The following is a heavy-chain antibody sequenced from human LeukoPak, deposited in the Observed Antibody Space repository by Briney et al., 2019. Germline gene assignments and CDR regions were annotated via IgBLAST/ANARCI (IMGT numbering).Heavy chain of an antibody. CDR3: ARSGYSSGWYRGPFDY. CDR2: IDWSGGRT. V-gene: IGHV3-20*04. J-gene: IGHJ4*02. CDR1: GFTFDDYG. D-gene: IGHD6-19*01. Sequence: GGSLRLSCAASGFTFDDYGMSWVRQAPGKGLEWVSGIDWSGGRTAYADTVKGRSTISRDNAKNSLSLQVSSLRAEDTALYYCARSGYSSGWYRGPFDYWGQGTLLTVSS.